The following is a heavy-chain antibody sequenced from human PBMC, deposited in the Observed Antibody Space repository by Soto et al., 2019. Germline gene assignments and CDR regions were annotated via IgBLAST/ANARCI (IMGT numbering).Heavy chain of an antibody. V-gene: IGHV4-59*01. CDR2: TYYSGST. Sequence: QVQLQESGPGLVKPSETLSLTCSVSGVSMSSYLWSWFRQPPGKGLEWIGHTYYSGSTNYNPSLKSRVSISVDTSKNQFSLIVTSVTAADSAVYFCAHRYTSGPNESWFDPWGQGTLVTVSS. J-gene: IGHJ5*02. D-gene: IGHD6-25*01. CDR3: AHRYTSGPNESWFDP. CDR1: GVSMSSYL.